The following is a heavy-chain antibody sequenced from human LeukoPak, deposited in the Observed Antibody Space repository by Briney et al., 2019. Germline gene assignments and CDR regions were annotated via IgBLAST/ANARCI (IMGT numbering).Heavy chain of an antibody. J-gene: IGHJ4*02. CDR3: ARYTNGFDY. D-gene: IGHD1-1*01. CDR2: IGSGSGTI. CDR1: GFTFGSYS. Sequence: PGGSLRLSCAVSGFTFGSYSMNWVRQAPGKGLEWVSYIGSGSGTIYYADSVKGRFTISRDNAKNSLYLQMNSLRDEDTAVYYCARYTNGFDYWGQGTLVTVSS. V-gene: IGHV3-48*02.